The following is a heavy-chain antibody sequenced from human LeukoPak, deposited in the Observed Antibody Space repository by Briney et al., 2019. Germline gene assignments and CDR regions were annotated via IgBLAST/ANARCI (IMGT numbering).Heavy chain of an antibody. J-gene: IGHJ4*02. V-gene: IGHV3-23*01. D-gene: IGHD2-15*01. CDR3: AKSPVSSCRGSFCYPFDY. CDR1: GFTFSTCA. Sequence: GGSLRLSCAASGFTFSTCAMSWVRQIPGKGLEWVSAISGSDDGTYYAGSVKGRFTISRDNSRNTLYLQMNTLRAEDTAVYFCAKSPVSSCRGSFCYPFDYWGQGNLVTVSS. CDR2: ISGSDDGT.